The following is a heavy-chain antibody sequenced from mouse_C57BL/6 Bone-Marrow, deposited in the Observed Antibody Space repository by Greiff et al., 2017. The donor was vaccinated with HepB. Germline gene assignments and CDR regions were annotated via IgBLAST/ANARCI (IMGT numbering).Heavy chain of an antibody. J-gene: IGHJ1*03. V-gene: IGHV1-26*01. CDR1: GYTFTDYY. CDR3: ARNYYGSSTGYFDV. CDR2: INPNNGGT. Sequence: VQLQQSGPELVKPGASVKISCKASGYTFTDYYMNWVKQSHGKSLEWIGDINPNNGGTSYNQKFKGKATLTVDKSSSTAYMELRSLTSEDSAVYYCARNYYGSSTGYFDVWGTGTTVTVSS. D-gene: IGHD1-1*01.